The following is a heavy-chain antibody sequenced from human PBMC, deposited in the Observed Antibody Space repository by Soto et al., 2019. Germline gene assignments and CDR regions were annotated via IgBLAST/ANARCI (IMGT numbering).Heavy chain of an antibody. CDR1: GYTFTSYA. CDR2: INAGNGNT. J-gene: IGHJ4*02. V-gene: IGHV1-3*01. D-gene: IGHD5-18*01. CDR3: ARGLNGYLHYFDY. Sequence: GASVKVSCKASGYTFTSYAIHWVRQAPGQRLEWMGWINAGNGNTKYSQKFQGRVTITRDTSASTVYMELSSLRSEDTAVYYCARGLNGYLHYFDYWGQGTPVTVSS.